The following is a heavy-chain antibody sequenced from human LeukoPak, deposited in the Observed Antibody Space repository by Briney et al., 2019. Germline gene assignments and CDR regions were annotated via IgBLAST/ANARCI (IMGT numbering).Heavy chain of an antibody. CDR2: FNPNSGGT. D-gene: IGHD1-26*01. V-gene: IGHV1-2*02. J-gene: IGHJ4*02. CDR1: GYTFTGYY. CDR3: AREVRGSYSFDF. Sequence: ASVKVSCKASGYTFTGYYIHWVRQAPGPGLEWMGWFNPNSGGTNYAQRFQGRVTMTRDTSISTAYMELSRLRSDDTAVYYCAREVRGSYSFDFWGQGTLVTVSS.